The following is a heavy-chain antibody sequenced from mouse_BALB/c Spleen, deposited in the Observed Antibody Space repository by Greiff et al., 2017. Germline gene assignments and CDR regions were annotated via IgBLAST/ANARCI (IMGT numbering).Heavy chain of an antibody. Sequence: VQLKESGPGLVKPSQSLSLTCTVTGYSITSDYAWNWIRQFPGNKLEWMGYISYSGSTSYNPSLKSRISITRDTSKNQFFLQLNSVTTEDTATYYCARSRGTTEAWFAYWGQGTLVTVSA. D-gene: IGHD1-1*01. CDR2: ISYSGST. CDR1: GYSITSDYA. J-gene: IGHJ3*01. CDR3: ARSRGTTEAWFAY. V-gene: IGHV3-2*02.